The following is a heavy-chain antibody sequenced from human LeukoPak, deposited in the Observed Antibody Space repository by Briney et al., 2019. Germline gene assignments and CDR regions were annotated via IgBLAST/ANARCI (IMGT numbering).Heavy chain of an antibody. Sequence: ASVKVSCKASGYTFTGYYMHWVRQAPGQGLEWMGWINPNSGGSNYAQKFQGRVTMTRDTSISTAYMELSRLRSDDTAVYYCARDPSSITIFGVVYPLDAFDIWGQGTMVTVSS. CDR3: ARDPSSITIFGVVYPLDAFDI. D-gene: IGHD3-3*01. CDR1: GYTFTGYY. J-gene: IGHJ3*02. V-gene: IGHV1-2*02. CDR2: INPNSGGS.